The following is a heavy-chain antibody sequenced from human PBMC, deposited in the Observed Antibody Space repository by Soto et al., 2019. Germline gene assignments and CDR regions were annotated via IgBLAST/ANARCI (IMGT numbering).Heavy chain of an antibody. Sequence: ASVKVSCKASGGTFSSYGISWVRQAPGQGLEWMGGIIPIIGTANYAQKFQGRVTITADESTSTAYMELSSLRSEDTAVYYCARPTYYDFWSGYQTGYYYYGMDVWGQGTTVTVSS. CDR3: ARPTYYDFWSGYQTGYYYYGMDV. CDR2: IIPIIGTA. J-gene: IGHJ6*02. CDR1: GGTFSSYG. V-gene: IGHV1-69*13. D-gene: IGHD3-3*01.